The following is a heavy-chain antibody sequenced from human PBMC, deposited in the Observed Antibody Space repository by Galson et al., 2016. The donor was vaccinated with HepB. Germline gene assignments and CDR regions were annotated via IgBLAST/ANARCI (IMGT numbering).Heavy chain of an antibody. CDR3: ARGVYGSGAFFRNYFDY. J-gene: IGHJ4*02. V-gene: IGHV3-48*02. D-gene: IGHD3-10*01. CDR1: GFIFSSYW. CDR2: ISSSGTSM. Sequence: SLRLSCAASGFIFSSYWMTWVRQAPGKGLEWISFISSSGTSMYYADSVKGRFTISRDNAKNSLYLQMKSLRDEDTAVYYCARGVYGSGAFFRNYFDYWGQGALVTVSS.